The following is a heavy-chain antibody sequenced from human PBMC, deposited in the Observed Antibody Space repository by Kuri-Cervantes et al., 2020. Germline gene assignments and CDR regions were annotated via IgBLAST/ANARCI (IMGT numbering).Heavy chain of an antibody. Sequence: LSLTCAASGFTFSSYGMHWVRQAPGKGLEWVAVISYDGSNKYYADSVKGRFTISRDNSKTTLYLQMNSLRAEDTAVYYCARDYYGMDVWGQGTTVTVSS. CDR2: ISYDGSNK. V-gene: IGHV3-30*03. J-gene: IGHJ6*02. CDR3: ARDYYGMDV. CDR1: GFTFSSYG.